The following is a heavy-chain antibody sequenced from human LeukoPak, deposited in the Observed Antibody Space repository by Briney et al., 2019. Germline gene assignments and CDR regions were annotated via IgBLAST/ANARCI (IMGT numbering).Heavy chain of an antibody. D-gene: IGHD3-22*01. CDR2: IRYDGSNK. CDR3: ARGDYYDSSGPTFDY. CDR1: GFTFSSYG. J-gene: IGHJ4*02. Sequence: GGSLRLSCAASGFTFSSYGMHWVRQAPGKGLEWVAFIRYDGSNKYYADSVKGRFTISRDNSKNTLYLQMNSLRAEDTAVYYCARGDYYDSSGPTFDYWGQGTLVTVSS. V-gene: IGHV3-30*02.